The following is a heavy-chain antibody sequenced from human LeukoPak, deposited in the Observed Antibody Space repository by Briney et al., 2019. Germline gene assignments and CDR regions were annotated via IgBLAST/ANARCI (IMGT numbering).Heavy chain of an antibody. D-gene: IGHD3-3*01. CDR2: VSRNSRFI. V-gene: IGHV3-9*01. CDR1: GFTFDDYA. Sequence: GRSLRLSCAASGFTFDDYARDWVRQAPGKGLEWVSGVSRNSRFIDYADSVKGRFTISRDNAKNSLDLQMNSLRAEDTAFYYCAKGQALRFLEWPTHSFDYWGQGALVTVSS. CDR3: AKGQALRFLEWPTHSFDY. J-gene: IGHJ4*02.